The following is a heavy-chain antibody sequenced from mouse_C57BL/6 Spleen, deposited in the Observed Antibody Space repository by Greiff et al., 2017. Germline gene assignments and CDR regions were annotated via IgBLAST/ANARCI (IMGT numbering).Heavy chain of an antibody. J-gene: IGHJ1*03. CDR3: ARGDYPWYFDV. CDR2: IYPGDGDT. V-gene: IGHV1-80*01. CDR1: GYAFSSYW. Sequence: VQLQQSGAELVKPGASVKISCKASGYAFSSYWMNWVKQRPGQGLEWIGQIYPGDGDTNYNGKFKGKATLTADKSSSTAYMQLSSLTSEDSAVYFCARGDYPWYFDVWGTGTTVTVSS. D-gene: IGHD2-4*01.